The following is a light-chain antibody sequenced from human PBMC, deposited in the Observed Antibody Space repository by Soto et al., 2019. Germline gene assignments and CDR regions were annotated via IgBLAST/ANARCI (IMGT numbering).Light chain of an antibody. CDR1: KNDIGVYDF. Sequence: LTQSPSASGSPGQSVTISCTGTKNDIGVYDFVSWYQHHPGKAPRLIIYEVVQRPSGVPDRFSGSKSGNTASLTVSGLQAADEADYFCKSYAGSNTYVFGSGTKVTVL. V-gene: IGLV2-8*01. CDR3: KSYAGSNTYV. CDR2: EVV. J-gene: IGLJ1*01.